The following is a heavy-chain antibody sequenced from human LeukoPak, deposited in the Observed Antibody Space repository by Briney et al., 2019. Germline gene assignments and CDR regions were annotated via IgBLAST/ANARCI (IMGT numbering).Heavy chain of an antibody. CDR2: IYYSGST. V-gene: IGHV4-59*08. D-gene: IGHD5-18*01. CDR3: ARHEGYSYAFAY. Sequence: SETLSLTCTVSGGSISSYYWSWIRQPPGKGLEWIGYIYYSGSTNYNPSLKSRVTISADTSKNQFSLKLSSVTAADTAVYFCARHEGYSYAFAYWGQGTLVTVCS. CDR1: GGSISSYY. J-gene: IGHJ4*02.